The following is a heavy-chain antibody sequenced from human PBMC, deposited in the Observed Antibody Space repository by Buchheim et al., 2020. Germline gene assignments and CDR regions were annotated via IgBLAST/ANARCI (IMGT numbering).Heavy chain of an antibody. V-gene: IGHV1-69*02. J-gene: IGHJ4*02. CDR1: GDTFSSYS. Sequence: QVQLVQSGAEVKKPGSSVKVSCKASGDTFSSYSITWVRQAPGQGLEWMGRIIPIVGIANYAQKFQARVTLTADKSTITASMELSSLRSDDTAVYYCASGSDSYYSTGAGLGYWGQGTL. D-gene: IGHD2-8*02. CDR3: ASGSDSYYSTGAGLGY. CDR2: IIPIVGIA.